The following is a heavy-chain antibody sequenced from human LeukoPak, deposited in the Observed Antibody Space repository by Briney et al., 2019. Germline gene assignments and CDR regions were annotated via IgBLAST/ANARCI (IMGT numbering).Heavy chain of an antibody. Sequence: ASVKVSCKVSGYTLTELSMHWVRQAPGKGLEWMGGFDPEDGETIYAQKFQGRVTMTEDTSTDTAYMELSSLRSEDTAVYYCATAPSSSGYYYSFDYWGQETLVTVSS. CDR3: ATAPSSSGYYYSFDY. D-gene: IGHD3-22*01. J-gene: IGHJ4*02. V-gene: IGHV1-24*01. CDR2: FDPEDGET. CDR1: GYTLTELS.